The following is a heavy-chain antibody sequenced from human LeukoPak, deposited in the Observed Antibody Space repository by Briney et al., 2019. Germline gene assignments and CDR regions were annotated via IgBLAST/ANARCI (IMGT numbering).Heavy chain of an antibody. Sequence: ASVKVSCKASGYTFTSYDINWLRQPTGQGLEWMGWMNPNSGNTGYAQKFQGRVTMTRNTSLSTAYMELSSLRSEDTAVYYCARGFPRAYSSSWYCFDYWGQGTLVTVSS. D-gene: IGHD6-13*01. J-gene: IGHJ4*02. CDR3: ARGFPRAYSSSWYCFDY. CDR2: MNPNSGNT. CDR1: GYTFTSYD. V-gene: IGHV1-8*01.